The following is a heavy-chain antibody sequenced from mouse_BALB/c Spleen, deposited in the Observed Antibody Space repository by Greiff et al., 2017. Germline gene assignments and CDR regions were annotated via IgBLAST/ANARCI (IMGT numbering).Heavy chain of an antibody. CDR3: ARDYRYDFDY. D-gene: IGHD2-14*01. CDR2: ISSGSSTI. J-gene: IGHJ2*01. CDR1: GFTFSSFG. V-gene: IGHV5-17*02. Sequence: EVQLQESGGGLVQPGGSRKLSCAASGFTFSSFGMHWVRQAPEKGLEWVAYISSGSSTIYYADTVKGRFTISRDNPKNTLFLQMTSLRSEDTAMYYCARDYRYDFDYWGQGTTLTVSS.